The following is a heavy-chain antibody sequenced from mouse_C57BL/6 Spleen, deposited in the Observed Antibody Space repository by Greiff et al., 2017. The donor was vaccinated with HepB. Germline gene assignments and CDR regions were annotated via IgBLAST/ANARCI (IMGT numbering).Heavy chain of an antibody. Sequence: EVHLVESGGGLVKPGGSLKLSCAASGFTFSDYGMHWVRQAPEKGLEWVAYISSGSSTIYYADTVKGRFTISRDNAKNTLFLQMTSLRSEDTAMYYCARPGGGYAMDYWGQGTSVTVSS. CDR3: ARPGGGYAMDY. J-gene: IGHJ4*01. CDR1: GFTFSDYG. V-gene: IGHV5-17*01. D-gene: IGHD4-1*01. CDR2: ISSGSSTI.